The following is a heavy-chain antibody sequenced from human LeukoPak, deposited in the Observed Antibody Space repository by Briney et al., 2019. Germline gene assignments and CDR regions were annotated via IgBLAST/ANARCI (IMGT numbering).Heavy chain of an antibody. CDR1: GFTFSGYG. CDR3: VRDHQWSFDF. Sequence: PRRSLRLSCAASGFTFSGYGMHWVRQAPGRGLEWVAVILYDGSNKYYADSVKGRFTISRDNSKNTLYLQMNSLRAEDTAVYYCVRDHQWSFDFWGQGTLVTVSS. V-gene: IGHV3-30*03. D-gene: IGHD2-15*01. CDR2: ILYDGSNK. J-gene: IGHJ4*02.